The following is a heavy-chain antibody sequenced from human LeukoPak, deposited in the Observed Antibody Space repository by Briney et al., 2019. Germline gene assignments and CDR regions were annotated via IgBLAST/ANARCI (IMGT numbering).Heavy chain of an antibody. CDR3: AKDIRSGDSSGSGAFDI. CDR2: IHWNSGSI. V-gene: IGHV3-9*01. CDR1: GFTFDDYA. Sequence: GGSLRLSCAASGFTFDDYAMHWVRQAPGKGLEWVSGIHWNSGSIGYADSVKGRFTISRDNAKNSLYLQMNSLRAEDTALYYCAKDIRSGDSSGSGAFDIWGQGTMVTASS. D-gene: IGHD6-19*01. J-gene: IGHJ3*02.